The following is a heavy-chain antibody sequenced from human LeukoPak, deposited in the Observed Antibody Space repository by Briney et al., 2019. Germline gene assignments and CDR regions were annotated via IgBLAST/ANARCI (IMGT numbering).Heavy chain of an antibody. CDR1: GYTFTTYY. Sequence: ASVKVSCKASGYTFTTYYIHWVRQAPGQGLEWMGITNPSGGSTSYAQKFQGRVTMTRDTSTSTVYMELSSLRSEDTAVYYCARAGSIVVPAATFDYWGQGTLVTVSS. J-gene: IGHJ4*02. D-gene: IGHD2-2*01. V-gene: IGHV1-46*01. CDR2: TNPSGGST. CDR3: ARAGSIVVPAATFDY.